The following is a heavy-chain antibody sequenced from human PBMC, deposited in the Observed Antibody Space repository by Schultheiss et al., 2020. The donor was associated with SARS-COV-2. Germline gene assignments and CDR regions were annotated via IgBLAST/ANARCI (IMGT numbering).Heavy chain of an antibody. CDR3: ARDSDGIDY. CDR2: IYTSGST. J-gene: IGHJ4*02. CDR1: GGSISSGGYY. D-gene: IGHD5-24*01. Sequence: SETLSLTCTVSGGSISSGGYYWSWIRQHPGKGLEWIGRIYTSGSTNYNPSLKSRVTMSVDTSKNQFSLKLSSVTAADTAVYYCARDSDGIDYWGQGTLVTVSS. V-gene: IGHV4-61*02.